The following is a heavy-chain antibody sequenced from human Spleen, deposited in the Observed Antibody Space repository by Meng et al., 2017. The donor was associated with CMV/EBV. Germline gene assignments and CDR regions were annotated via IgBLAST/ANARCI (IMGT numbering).Heavy chain of an antibody. CDR3: ARDKVPVGFFFFQY. J-gene: IGHJ1*01. V-gene: IGHV1-46*01. Sequence: SGYSFTSQYMPWVRQAPGQGLEWMGVINPSGGAPDYAQKFQGRVTMTSDTSTSTVYMDLSSLRSEDTAVYYCARDKVPVGFFFFQYWGQGTLVTVSS. CDR1: GYSFTSQY. CDR2: INPSGGAP. D-gene: IGHD1-26*01.